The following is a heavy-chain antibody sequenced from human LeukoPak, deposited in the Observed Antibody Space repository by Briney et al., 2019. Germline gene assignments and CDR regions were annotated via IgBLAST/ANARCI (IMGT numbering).Heavy chain of an antibody. CDR2: IYYSGST. D-gene: IGHD4-17*01. J-gene: IGHJ6*02. Sequence: SETLSLTCTVSGGSISSYCWSWIRQPPGKGLEWIGYIYYSGSTNYNPSLKSRVTISVDTSKNQFSLKLSSVTAADTAVYYCARGPRNYGDYYYYGMDVWGQGTTVTVSS. V-gene: IGHV4-59*01. CDR1: GGSISSYC. CDR3: ARGPRNYGDYYYYGMDV.